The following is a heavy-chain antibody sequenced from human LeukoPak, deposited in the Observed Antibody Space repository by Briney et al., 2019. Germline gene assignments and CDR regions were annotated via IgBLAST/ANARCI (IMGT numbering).Heavy chain of an antibody. CDR1: GFTFSSYG. CDR3: AKDVGDYLTFLTY. CDR2: IRYDGSNK. Sequence: GVSLRLSCAASGFTFSSYGMHWVRQAPGKGLEWVAFIRYDGSNKYYADSVKGRFTISRDNSKNTLYLQMNSLRAEDTAVYYCAKDVGDYLTFLTYWGQGTLVTVSS. D-gene: IGHD4-17*01. V-gene: IGHV3-30*02. J-gene: IGHJ4*02.